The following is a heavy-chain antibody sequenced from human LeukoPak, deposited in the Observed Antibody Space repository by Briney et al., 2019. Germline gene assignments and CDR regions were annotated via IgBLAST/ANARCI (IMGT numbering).Heavy chain of an antibody. CDR3: ARVTYDSSGYHVFDY. CDR1: GSSISSYY. J-gene: IGHJ4*02. Sequence: SETLSLTCTVSGSSISSYYWSWIRQPPGKGLEWIGYIYYSGSTNYNPSLKSRVTISVNTSKNQFSLKLSAVTAADTAVYYCARVTYDSSGYHVFDYWGQGTLVTVSS. CDR2: IYYSGST. D-gene: IGHD3-22*01. V-gene: IGHV4-59*01.